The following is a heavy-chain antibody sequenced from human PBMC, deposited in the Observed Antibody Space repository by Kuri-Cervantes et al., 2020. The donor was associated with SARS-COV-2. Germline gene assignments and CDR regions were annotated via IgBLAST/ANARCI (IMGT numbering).Heavy chain of an antibody. Sequence: GESLKISCAASGFTFSSYGMHWVRQAPGKGLEWVAFIRYDGSNKYYADSVKGRFTISRDNSKNTLYLQMNSLETEDTAVYYCTTDPRRGNPDAFDIWGQGTKVTVSS. CDR3: TTDPRRGNPDAFDI. J-gene: IGHJ3*02. CDR2: IRYDGSNK. D-gene: IGHD1-14*01. V-gene: IGHV3-30*02. CDR1: GFTFSSYG.